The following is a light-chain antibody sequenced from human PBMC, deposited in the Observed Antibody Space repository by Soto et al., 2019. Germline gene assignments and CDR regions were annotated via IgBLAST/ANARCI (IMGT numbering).Light chain of an antibody. V-gene: IGKV3-15*01. Sequence: EIVMTQSPATLSVSPGERATLSCRASQSVSSNLASYQQKPGQAPRLLIYGASTRATGIPARFSGSGSGTEFTLTISSLQSEDFAVYYCQQYNNWWTFGQGTKVDIK. J-gene: IGKJ1*01. CDR3: QQYNNWWT. CDR2: GAS. CDR1: QSVSSN.